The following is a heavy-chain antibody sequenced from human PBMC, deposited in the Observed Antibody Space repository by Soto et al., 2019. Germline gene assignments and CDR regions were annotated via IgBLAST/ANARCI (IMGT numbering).Heavy chain of an antibody. V-gene: IGHV3-21*01. J-gene: IGHJ3*02. CDR3: ARDKKGMVYGFDAFDI. CDR1: GFTFSSYS. Sequence: VGSLRLSCAASGFTFSSYSMNWVRQAPGKGLEWVSSISSSSSYIYYADSVKGRFTISRDNAKNSLYLQMNSLRAEDTAVYYCARDKKGMVYGFDAFDIWGQGTMVTVSS. CDR2: ISSSSSYI. D-gene: IGHD2-8*01.